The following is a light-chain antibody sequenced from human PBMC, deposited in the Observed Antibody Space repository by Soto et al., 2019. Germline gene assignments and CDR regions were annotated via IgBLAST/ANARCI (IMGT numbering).Light chain of an antibody. V-gene: IGKV3-11*01. CDR3: QQRSNWPRGT. J-gene: IGKJ2*02. CDR1: QSVGSY. Sequence: EIVLTQSPATLSLSPGERATLACRASQSVGSYLAWYQHKPGQAPRLLIHDASNRATGIPDRFSGSGSGTDFTLTISSLEPEDSAVYYCQQRSNWPRGTFGQGTKLEIK. CDR2: DAS.